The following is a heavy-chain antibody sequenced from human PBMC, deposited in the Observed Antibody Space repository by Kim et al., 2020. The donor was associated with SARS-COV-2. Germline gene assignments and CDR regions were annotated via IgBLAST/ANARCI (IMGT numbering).Heavy chain of an antibody. CDR2: IGGDGGDI. V-gene: IGHV3-43*02. J-gene: IGHJ4*02. CDR3: AKDYRRTAASGLIDH. CDR1: GFTFDDYG. Sequence: GGSLRLSCAASGFTFDDYGMHWVRQAPGKGLEWVSLIGGDGGDIYSADSVKGRFTISRDNSKNSLYLQMNGLRTEDSALYYCAKDYRRTAASGLIDHWGQGTLVTVAS. D-gene: IGHD6-13*01.